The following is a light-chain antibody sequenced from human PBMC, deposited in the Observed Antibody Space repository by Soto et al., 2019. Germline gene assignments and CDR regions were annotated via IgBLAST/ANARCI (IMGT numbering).Light chain of an antibody. CDR1: QSFLHSDGKTY. J-gene: IGKJ1*01. CDR2: WAS. V-gene: IGKV4-1*01. Sequence: DIVMTQTPLSLSVTPGQPASISCKSSQSFLHSDGKTYLCWYLQKPGQPPTLLIYWASTRESGVPDRFSGSGSGTDFTLTISSLQAEDVAVYYCQQYYSNPRTFGQGTKVDI. CDR3: QQYYSNPRT.